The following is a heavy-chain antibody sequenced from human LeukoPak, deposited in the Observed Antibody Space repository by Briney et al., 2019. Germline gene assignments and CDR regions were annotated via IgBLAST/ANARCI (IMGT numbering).Heavy chain of an antibody. V-gene: IGHV4-59*01. CDR2: IYYSGSP. Sequence: PSETLSLTCTVSGASISIYSWSRIRQPPGQGLEWIGYIYYSGSPNYNPSLKSRVTMSVDASKNQFSLKVSSVIAADTAVYYCAKSNRYCDSASCYEAFDIWGQGTMVTVSS. D-gene: IGHD2-2*01. CDR1: GASISIYS. CDR3: AKSNRYCDSASCYEAFDI. J-gene: IGHJ3*02.